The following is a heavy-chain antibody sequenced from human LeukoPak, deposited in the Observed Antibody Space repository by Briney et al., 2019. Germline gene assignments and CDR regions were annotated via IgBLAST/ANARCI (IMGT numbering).Heavy chain of an antibody. V-gene: IGHV1-2*02. D-gene: IGHD3-9*01. CDR1: GYTFTGYY. CDR3: ARVSDFLTGYDY. CDR2: INPNSGGT. Sequence: ASVKVSCKASGYTFTGYYMHWVRRAPGQGLEWMGWINPNSGGTNYAQKFQGRVTMTRDTSINTAYMELSRLTSDDTAVYYCARVSDFLTGYDYWGQGTLVTVSS. J-gene: IGHJ4*02.